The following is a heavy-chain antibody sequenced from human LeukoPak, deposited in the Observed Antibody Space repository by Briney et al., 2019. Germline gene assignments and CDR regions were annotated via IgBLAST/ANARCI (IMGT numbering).Heavy chain of an antibody. CDR2: ISSSSSYI. V-gene: IGHV3-21*01. D-gene: IGHD6-13*01. J-gene: IGHJ4*02. CDR1: GFTFSSYS. CDR3: ARFIAAPYYFDY. Sequence: GGSLRHSCEASGFTFSSYSRNWVRQAPGKGLEWVSSISSSSSYIYYADSVKGRFTISRDNAKNSLYLQMNSLRAEDTAVYYCARFIAAPYYFDYWGRGTLVTVSS.